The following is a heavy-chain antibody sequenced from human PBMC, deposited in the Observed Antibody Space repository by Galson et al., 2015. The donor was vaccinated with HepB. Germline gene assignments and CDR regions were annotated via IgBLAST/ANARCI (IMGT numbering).Heavy chain of an antibody. CDR3: ARDSRLELHLNNYYSYGMDV. V-gene: IGHV1-18*01. CDR2: ASGYDGSA. CDR1: GYDFNKYG. J-gene: IGHJ6*02. Sequence: SVKVSCKASGYDFNKYGLSWVRQVPRQGLEWMCWASGYDGSAKYAPKFKGRVTMTTQTSTDTAFMETRSLRADDTAVYFCARDSRLELHLNNYYSYGMDVWGQGTAVLVS. D-gene: IGHD1-7*01.